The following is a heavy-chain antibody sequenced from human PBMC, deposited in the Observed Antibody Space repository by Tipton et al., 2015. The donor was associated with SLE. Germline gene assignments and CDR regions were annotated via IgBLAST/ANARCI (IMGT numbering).Heavy chain of an antibody. CDR1: GFTFNSYA. CDR3: AGGTGAYFDH. Sequence: SLRLSCVASGFTFNSYAMSWVRQAPGKGLEWVAFIRADGSNKDYADSVKGRFTISRDNSKNTLYLQMNRLRVEDTAVYYCAGGTGAYFDHWGQGTLVTVSS. J-gene: IGHJ4*02. CDR2: IRADGSNK. V-gene: IGHV3-30*02. D-gene: IGHD3-16*01.